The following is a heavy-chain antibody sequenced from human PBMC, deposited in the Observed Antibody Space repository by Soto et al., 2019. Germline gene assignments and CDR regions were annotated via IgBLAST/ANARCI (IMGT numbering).Heavy chain of an antibody. CDR1: GCSFIDYY. V-gene: IGHV1-2*02. CDR3: ARPPGYISDWYYFDL. Sequence: AAVKVSYKASGCSFIDYYMHWVRQAPGQGFEWMGRISPKSSGTNYAQKFQGRVTMTWDTSHNSAYMELSSLMSEDTAVYYCARPPGYISDWYYFDLWGQGTLVTVS. J-gene: IGHJ4*02. CDR2: ISPKSSGT. D-gene: IGHD6-19*01.